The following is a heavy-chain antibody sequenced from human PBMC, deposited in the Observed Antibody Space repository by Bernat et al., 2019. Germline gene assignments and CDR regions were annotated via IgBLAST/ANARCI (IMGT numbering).Heavy chain of an antibody. CDR2: IIPILGIA. V-gene: IGHV1-69*04. J-gene: IGHJ6*02. D-gene: IGHD2-15*01. CDR1: GCTFSSYA. CDR3: SRPGQDCSGGNCYDNYYYYYGIDV. Sequence: QVQLVQSGAEVKKPGSSVKVSCKASGCTFSSYAISWVRQAPGQGLEWMGRIIPILGIANYAQKFQGRVTITADKSTSTAYMKLSSLRSEDTAVYYCSRPGQDCSGGNCYDNYYYYYGIDVWGQGTTVTVSS.